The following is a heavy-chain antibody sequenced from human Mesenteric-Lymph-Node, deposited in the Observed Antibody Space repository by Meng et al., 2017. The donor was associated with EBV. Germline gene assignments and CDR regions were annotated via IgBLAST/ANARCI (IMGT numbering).Heavy chain of an antibody. J-gene: IGHJ5*02. D-gene: IGHD3-10*01. CDR1: GGSISSGGYY. Sequence: QLKQPGPVRVSPSQTCSLTCAFSGGSISSGGYYWSWIRQPPGKGLECIGYIYYSGSAYYNPSLKSRVTISVDTSKNQFSLKLSSVTAADTAVYYCARAHRVLFGELNWFDPWGQGSLVTVSS. CDR2: IYYSGSA. V-gene: IGHV4-30-4*01. CDR3: ARAHRVLFGELNWFDP.